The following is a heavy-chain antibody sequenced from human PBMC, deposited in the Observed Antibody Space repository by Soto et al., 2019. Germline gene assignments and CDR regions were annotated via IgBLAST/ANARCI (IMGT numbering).Heavy chain of an antibody. D-gene: IGHD1-26*01. V-gene: IGHV1-18*01. CDR2: ISAYNGNT. CDR1: GYTFTSYG. J-gene: IGHJ3*02. CDR3: ARDWELVRAFDI. Sequence: AAVKVSCKASGYTFTSYGISWVRQAPGQGLERMGWISAYNGNTNYAQKLQGRVTMTTDTSTSTAYMELRSLRSDDTAVYYCARDWELVRAFDIWGQGTMVTVSS.